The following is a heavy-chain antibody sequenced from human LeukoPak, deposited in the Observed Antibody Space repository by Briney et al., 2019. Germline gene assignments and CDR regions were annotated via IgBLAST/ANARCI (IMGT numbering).Heavy chain of an antibody. J-gene: IGHJ5*02. V-gene: IGHV1-2*02. D-gene: IGHD4-23*01. CDR1: GYTFTGYY. Sequence: VASVKVSCKASGYTFTGYYMHWVRQAPGQGLEWMGWINPNSGGTNYAPKFQGRVTMTRDTSISTAYMELSRLRSDDTAMFYCASDYGGNRGELYHWGQGTLVTVSS. CDR2: INPNSGGT. CDR3: ASDYGGNRGELYH.